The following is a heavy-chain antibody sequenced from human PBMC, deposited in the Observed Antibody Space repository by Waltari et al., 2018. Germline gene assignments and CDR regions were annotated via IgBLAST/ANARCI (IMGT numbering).Heavy chain of an antibody. V-gene: IGHV4-59*01. J-gene: IGHJ6*03. CDR2: IYYSGST. Sequence: QVQLQESGPGPVKPSETLSLTCTVSGGSISRSSWCWIRQSPGKGLEWIGYIYYSGSTNYNPSLKSRVTISVDTSKNQFSLKLSSVTAADTAVYYCARAPYYYYYMDVWGKGTTVTVSS. CDR3: ARAPYYYYYMDV. CDR1: GGSISRSS.